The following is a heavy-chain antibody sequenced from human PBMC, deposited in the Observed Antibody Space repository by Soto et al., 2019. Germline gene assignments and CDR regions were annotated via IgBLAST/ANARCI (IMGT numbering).Heavy chain of an antibody. D-gene: IGHD1-1*01. CDR2: INQDGNEK. CDR1: GFTFSSYW. V-gene: IGHV3-7*01. CDR3: AASNNSRHAAFEI. Sequence: GGSLRLSCAASGFTFSSYWMSWVRQAPGKGLEWLANINQDGNEKYYVGSVKGRFTISGDSAKNSLFLIMDSLRGDDTGVYYCAASNNSRHAAFEIWGQGTMVTVSS. J-gene: IGHJ3*02.